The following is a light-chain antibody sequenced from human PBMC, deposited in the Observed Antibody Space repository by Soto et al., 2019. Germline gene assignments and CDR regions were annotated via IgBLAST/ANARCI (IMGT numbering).Light chain of an antibody. CDR3: EAWDGSLNAVL. Sequence: QSVLTQPPSASGTPGQRVTISCSGSSSNIGTNTVNWYQHLPGSAPKLLIYSNNQRPSGVPDRFSGSKSGTSASLAISGLQPEDEADYHCEAWDGSLNAVLFGGGTKLTVL. J-gene: IGLJ2*01. CDR2: SNN. CDR1: SSNIGTNT. V-gene: IGLV1-44*01.